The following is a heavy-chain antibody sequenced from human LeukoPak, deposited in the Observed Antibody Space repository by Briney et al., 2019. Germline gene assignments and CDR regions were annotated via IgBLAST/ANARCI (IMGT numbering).Heavy chain of an antibody. V-gene: IGHV3-23*01. J-gene: IGHJ4*02. CDR1: GFTFSSYS. CDR2: ISGSGDTT. CDR3: AKDYSSSF. Sequence: QTGGSLRLSCAASGFTFSSYSMNWVRQAPGKGLEWVAGISGSGDTTYYAESVKGRFTISRDNSKNMLYLQMRSLRAEDTAIYYCAKDYSSSFWGQGTLVTVSS. D-gene: IGHD6-19*01.